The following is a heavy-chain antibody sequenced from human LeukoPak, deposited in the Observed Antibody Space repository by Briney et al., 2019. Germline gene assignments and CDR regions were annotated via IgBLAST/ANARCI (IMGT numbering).Heavy chain of an antibody. Sequence: SETLSLTCTVSGVSISSSNSYWGWIRQPPGKGLEWIGSIYYSGNTYYNPSLKSRVTISVDTSKNQFSLKLSSVTAADTAVYYCARTEWELLTFDYWGQGTLVTVSS. CDR3: ARTEWELLTFDY. D-gene: IGHD1-26*01. V-gene: IGHV4-39*07. J-gene: IGHJ4*02. CDR1: GVSISSSNSY. CDR2: IYYSGNT.